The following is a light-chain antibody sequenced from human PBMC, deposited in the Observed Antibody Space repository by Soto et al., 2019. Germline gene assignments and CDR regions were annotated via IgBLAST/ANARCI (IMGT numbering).Light chain of an antibody. J-gene: IGLJ3*02. CDR3: AAWDDSLNGWV. CDR2: SND. Sequence: QSVLTQPPSASGTPGQRVTISCSGGSSNIGSNTVNWYQHLPGTAPKLLIYSNDQRPSGVPDRFSGSKSGTSASLAISGLQSEAEADYYCAAWDDSLNGWVFGGGTKLTVL. CDR1: SSNIGSNT. V-gene: IGLV1-44*01.